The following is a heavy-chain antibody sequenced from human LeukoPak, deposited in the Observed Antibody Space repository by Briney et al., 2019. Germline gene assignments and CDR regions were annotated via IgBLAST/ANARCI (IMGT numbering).Heavy chain of an antibody. CDR1: GYTFTGYY. V-gene: IGHV1-2*02. D-gene: IGHD5-18*01. CDR3: ARAGWIQLTPDAFDI. CDR2: INPNSGGT. Sequence: ASVKVSCKASGYTFTGYYMHWVRQAPGRGLEWMGWINPNSGGTNYAQKFQGRVTMTRDTSISTAYMELSRLRSDDTAVYYCARAGWIQLTPDAFDIWGQGTMVTVSS. J-gene: IGHJ3*02.